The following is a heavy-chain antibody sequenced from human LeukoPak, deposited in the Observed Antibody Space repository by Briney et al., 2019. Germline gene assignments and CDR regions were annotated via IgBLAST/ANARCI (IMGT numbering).Heavy chain of an antibody. D-gene: IGHD2-8*02. J-gene: IGHJ4*02. CDR3: AKLPTGPIIHY. V-gene: IGHV3-30*02. CDR1: GFTFSTYG. Sequence: GGSLRLSCAASGFTFSTYGMHWVRQAPGKGLEWVAFIPDDGKNERYADFVKGRFTVSRDNPKNMLYLQMNGLRPEDTAVYYCAKLPTGPIIHYWGPGTLVTVSS. CDR2: IPDDGKNE.